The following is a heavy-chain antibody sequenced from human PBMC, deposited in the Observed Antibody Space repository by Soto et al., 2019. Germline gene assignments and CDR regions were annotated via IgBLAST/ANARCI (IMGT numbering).Heavy chain of an antibody. CDR2: IIPIFGTA. CDR3: AIMGSIAARRPDYYYGMDV. D-gene: IGHD6-6*01. V-gene: IGHV1-69*13. J-gene: IGHJ6*02. CDR1: GGTFSSYA. Sequence: ASVKVSCKASGGTFSSYAISWVRQAPGQGLEWMGGIIPIFGTANYAQKFQGRVTITADESTSTAYMELSSLRSEDTAVYYCAIMGSIAARRPDYYYGMDVWGQGTTVTVSS.